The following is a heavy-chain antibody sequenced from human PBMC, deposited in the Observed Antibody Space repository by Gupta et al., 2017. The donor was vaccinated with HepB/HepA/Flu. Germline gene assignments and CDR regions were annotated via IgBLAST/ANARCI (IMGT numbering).Heavy chain of an antibody. CDR2: IYSGETGGRT. CDR3: ARERWDIVDP. Sequence: EVQVVASGGGCVQPGGSLRLSCAASVFTVGTNYMTWVRQAPGKGLEWVALIYSGETGGRTHDADSVRGRFTISRDNSKNTLYLQMKSLRAEDTAIYYRARERWDIVDPWGQGTLVTVSS. V-gene: IGHV3-66*01. CDR1: VFTVGTNY. D-gene: IGHD1-26*01. J-gene: IGHJ5*02.